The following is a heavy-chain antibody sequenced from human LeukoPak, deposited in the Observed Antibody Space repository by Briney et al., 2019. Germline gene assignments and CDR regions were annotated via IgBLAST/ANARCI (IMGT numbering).Heavy chain of an antibody. CDR3: VKTVSGITFHD. CDR1: GFTLSYYG. D-gene: IGHD6-19*01. J-gene: IGHJ4*02. Sequence: PGGSLRLSCAASGFTLSYYGLNWVRQAPGKGLEWVSSISGNSTHIYYAESVKGRFTISRDNAKSSLYLQMNSLRVEDTAVYYCVKTVSGITFHDWGQGTLVTVSS. V-gene: IGHV3-21*01. CDR2: ISGNSTHI.